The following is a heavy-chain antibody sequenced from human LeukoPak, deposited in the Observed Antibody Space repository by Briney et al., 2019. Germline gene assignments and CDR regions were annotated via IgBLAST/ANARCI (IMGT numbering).Heavy chain of an antibody. CDR3: ARDVYDSSGYYLDY. D-gene: IGHD3-22*01. Sequence: SETLSLTCTVSGASTSSGRNCWSWIRQPAGKGLEWIGRMYPSGNTNYNPSLKSRVTILVDTSKNQFSLKLSSVTAADTALYYCARDVYDSSGYYLDYWGQGTLVTVSS. CDR1: GASTSSGRNC. J-gene: IGHJ4*02. CDR2: MYPSGNT. V-gene: IGHV4-61*02.